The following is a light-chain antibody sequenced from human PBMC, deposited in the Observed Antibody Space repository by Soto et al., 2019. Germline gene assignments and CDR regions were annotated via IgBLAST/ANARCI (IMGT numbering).Light chain of an antibody. CDR1: QSVSSY. Sequence: EIVLTQSPGTLSLSPGERATLSCRASQSVSSYLAWYQQKPGQAPRLLIYDASNRATGIPARFSGGGSGTDFTLTISSLQPEDFATYYCQQSYNIPRTFGQGTRLEIK. V-gene: IGKV3-11*01. J-gene: IGKJ5*01. CDR2: DAS. CDR3: QQSYNIPRT.